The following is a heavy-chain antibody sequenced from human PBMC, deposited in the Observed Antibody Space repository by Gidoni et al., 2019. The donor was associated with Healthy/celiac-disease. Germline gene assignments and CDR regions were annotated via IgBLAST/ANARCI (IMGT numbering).Heavy chain of an antibody. CDR3: ARDSFYDSSGYSTGLGY. CDR2: IWYDGSNK. D-gene: IGHD3-22*01. CDR1: GFPFSSHG. J-gene: IGHJ4*02. Sequence: VQLVEPGGGVVQPGRSLTLSCAAPGFPFSSHGMHWVRQAPGKGLDWCAVIWYDGSNKYYADSVKGRFTISRDNSKNTLYLQMNSLRAEDTAVYYCARDSFYDSSGYSTGLGYWGQGTLVTVSS. V-gene: IGHV3-33*01.